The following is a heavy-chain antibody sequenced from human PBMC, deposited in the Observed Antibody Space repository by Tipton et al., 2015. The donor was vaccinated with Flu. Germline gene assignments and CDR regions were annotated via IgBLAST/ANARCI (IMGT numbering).Heavy chain of an antibody. D-gene: IGHD3-10*01. CDR2: INHSGST. CDR1: GGSVTRSSYY. J-gene: IGHJ5*02. V-gene: IGHV4-34*01. Sequence: TLSLTCAVSGGSVTRSSYYWSWIRQPPGKGLEWIGEINHSGSTNYNPSLKSRVTISVDTSKNQFSLKLSSVTAADTAVYYCARVTELLWFGEARGWFDPWGQGTLVTVSS. CDR3: ARVTELLWFGEARGWFDP.